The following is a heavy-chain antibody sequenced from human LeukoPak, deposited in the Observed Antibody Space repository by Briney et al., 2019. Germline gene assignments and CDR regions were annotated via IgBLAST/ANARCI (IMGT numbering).Heavy chain of an antibody. CDR1: TFTFSSYA. Sequence: GRSLRLSCAASTFTFSSYAMHWVRQAPGKGLEWVAGISHDGTNEYQADSVKGRSTISRDNSKNTLYLQMNSLGVYDTAIYYCSRDRIAVAGMGAFQHWGQGTLVTVSS. D-gene: IGHD6-19*01. CDR2: ISHDGTNE. CDR3: SRDRIAVAGMGAFQH. V-gene: IGHV3-30*04. J-gene: IGHJ1*01.